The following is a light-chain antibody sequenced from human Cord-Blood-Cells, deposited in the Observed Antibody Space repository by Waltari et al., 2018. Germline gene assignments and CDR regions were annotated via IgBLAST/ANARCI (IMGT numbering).Light chain of an antibody. CDR1: SRDVGGYTY. J-gene: IGLJ2*01. CDR2: DVS. V-gene: IGLV2-14*01. CDR3: SSYTSSSTV. Sequence: QSALTQPASVSGSPGQSITIPCTGTSRDVGGYTYVSWYQQHPGKAPKLMIYDVSNRPSGVSNRFSGSKSGNTASLTISGLQAEDEADYYCSSYTSSSTVFGGGTKLTVL.